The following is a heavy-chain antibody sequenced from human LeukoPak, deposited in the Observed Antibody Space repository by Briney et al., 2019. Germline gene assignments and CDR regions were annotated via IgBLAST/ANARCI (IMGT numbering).Heavy chain of an antibody. V-gene: IGHV4-31*03. D-gene: IGHD3-3*01. CDR1: GGSVSSGGYY. CDR3: ARDRGPYYDFWSGYQDPSYYYGMDV. CDR2: IYYSGST. J-gene: IGHJ6*02. Sequence: SETLSLTCTVSGGSVSSGGYYWSWIRQHPGKGLEWIGYIYYSGSTYYNPSLKSRVTISVDTSKNQFSLKLSSVTAADTAVYYCARDRGPYYDFWSGYQDPSYYYGMDVWGQGTTVTVSS.